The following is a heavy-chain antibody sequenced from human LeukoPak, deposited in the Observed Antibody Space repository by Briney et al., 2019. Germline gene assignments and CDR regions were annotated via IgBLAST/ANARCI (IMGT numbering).Heavy chain of an antibody. D-gene: IGHD5-12*01. CDR2: LIGSSGST. CDR1: GFTSTNYA. Sequence: GGSLRLSCAASGFTSTNYAMNCVRQAPGKGLWWVSVLIGSSGSTDYADSVKGGFTISRDNSKNTVFLQMNSLRAEDTAIYYCAKGAYDYIEIGYFDSWGQGTLVTVSS. V-gene: IGHV3-23*01. J-gene: IGHJ4*02. CDR3: AKGAYDYIEIGYFDS.